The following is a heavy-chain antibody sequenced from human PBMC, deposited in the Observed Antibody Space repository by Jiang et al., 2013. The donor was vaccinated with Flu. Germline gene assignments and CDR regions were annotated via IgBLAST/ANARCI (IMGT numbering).Heavy chain of an antibody. J-gene: IGHJ4*02. Sequence: EWVGRIKSKTDGGTTDYAAPVKGRFTISRDDSKNTLYLQMNSLKTEDTAVYYCTTAADFMIYWGQGTLVTVSS. V-gene: IGHV3-15*07. CDR3: TTAADFMIY. CDR2: IKSKTDGGTT. D-gene: IGHD3-16*01.